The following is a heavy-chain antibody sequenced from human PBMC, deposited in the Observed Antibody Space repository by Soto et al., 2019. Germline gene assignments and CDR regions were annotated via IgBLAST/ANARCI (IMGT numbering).Heavy chain of an antibody. CDR1: GFNFYDYY. V-gene: IGHV3-11*06. D-gene: IGHD3-22*01. J-gene: IGHJ5*02. Sequence: GCPLRLSCGASGFNFYDYYMSWFRQAPGTEFECVSYITSNSSDTKNADSGKVRCTIPRDSAKISLYLKMNSMRAQYTAVYYCARSPYYDNSGYHLGSFDPWGQGTLVTVPS. CDR2: ITSNSSDT. CDR3: ARSPYYDNSGYHLGSFDP.